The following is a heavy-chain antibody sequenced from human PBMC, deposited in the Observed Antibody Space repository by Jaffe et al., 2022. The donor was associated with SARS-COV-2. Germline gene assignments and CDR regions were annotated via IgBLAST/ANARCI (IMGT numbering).Heavy chain of an antibody. V-gene: IGHV3-30-3*01. D-gene: IGHD6-13*01. CDR1: GFTFSSYA. CDR3: ARDLEQQLTEYYFDY. Sequence: QVQLVESGGGVVQPGRSLRLSCAASGFTFSSYAMHWVRQAPGKGLEWVAVISYDGSNKYYADSVKGRFTISRDNSKNTLYLQMNSLRAEDTAVYYCARDLEQQLTEYYFDYWGQGTLVTVSS. CDR2: ISYDGSNK. J-gene: IGHJ4*02.